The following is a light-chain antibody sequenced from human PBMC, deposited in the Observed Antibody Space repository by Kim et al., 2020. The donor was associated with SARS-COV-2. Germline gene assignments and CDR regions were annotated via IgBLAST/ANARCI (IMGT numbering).Light chain of an antibody. CDR3: QQFNSPYA. J-gene: IGKJ2*01. CDR1: QSISNW. Sequence: DIQMTQSPSTLSASVGDRVTITCRASQSISNWLAWYQHKPGQAPKLLINRASSLESGVPSRFSGSGSGTEFTLTISGLQPEDFATYYGQQFNSPYAFGQGTKLEI. V-gene: IGKV1-5*03. CDR2: RAS.